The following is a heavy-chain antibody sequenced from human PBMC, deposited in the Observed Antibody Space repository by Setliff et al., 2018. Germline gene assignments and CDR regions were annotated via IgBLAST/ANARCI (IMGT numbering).Heavy chain of an antibody. J-gene: IGHJ4*02. Sequence: PGGSLRLSCAASGFSYSDYYMMWIRQAPGKGLEWISYIHDSGNPTYYADSVKGRFTVSRDNAKNSLYLQMNSLRPEDTAVYYCARGGDYCGGECYIPPPDSYWGQGTLVTVSS. CDR2: IHDSGNPT. D-gene: IGHD2-21*01. CDR3: ARGGDYCGGECYIPPPDSY. CDR1: GFSYSDYY. V-gene: IGHV3-11*04.